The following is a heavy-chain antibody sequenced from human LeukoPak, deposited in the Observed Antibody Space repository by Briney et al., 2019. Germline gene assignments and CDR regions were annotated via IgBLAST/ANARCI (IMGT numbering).Heavy chain of an antibody. CDR2: IYYSGST. CDR3: ARGGYCGGDCYFYY. J-gene: IGHJ4*02. CDR1: GGSISSYY. D-gene: IGHD2-21*02. V-gene: IGHV4-59*08. Sequence: SETLSLTCTVSGGSISSYYWSWIRQPPGKGLEWIGYIYYSGSTNYNPSLKSRVTISVDTSKNQFSLKLSSVTAADTAVHYCARGGYCGGDCYFYYWGQGTLVTVSS.